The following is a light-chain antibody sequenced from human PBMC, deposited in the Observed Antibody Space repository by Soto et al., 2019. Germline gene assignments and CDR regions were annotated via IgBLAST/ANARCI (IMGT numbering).Light chain of an antibody. CDR1: QGVSTW. CDR2: TAS. CDR3: QQSYSTPYT. Sequence: DIQMTQSPSSVSASVGDRVTIHCRASQGVSTWLAWYQQKPGKAPNLLIYTASSLQSGVPSRFSGSGSGTDFTLTISSLQPEDFATYYCQQSYSTPYTFGQGTRLEIK. V-gene: IGKV1-12*01. J-gene: IGKJ5*01.